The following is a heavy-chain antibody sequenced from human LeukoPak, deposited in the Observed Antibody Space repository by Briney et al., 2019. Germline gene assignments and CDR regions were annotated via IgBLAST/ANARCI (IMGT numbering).Heavy chain of an antibody. D-gene: IGHD3-22*01. CDR3: ARYHAGSSGYRFDY. V-gene: IGHV1-69*06. J-gene: IGHJ4*02. CDR1: GGTFSSYA. CDR2: IIPIFGTA. Sequence: SVKVSCKASGGTFSSYAISWVRQAPGQGLEWMGGIIPIFGTANYAQKFQGRVTITADKSTSTAYMELSGLRSEDTAVYYCARYHAGSSGYRFDYWGQGTLVTVSS.